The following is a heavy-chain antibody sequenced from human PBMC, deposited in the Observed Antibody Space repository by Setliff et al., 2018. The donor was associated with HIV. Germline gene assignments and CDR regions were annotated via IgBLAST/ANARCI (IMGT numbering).Heavy chain of an antibody. Sequence: GGSLRLSCAASGFTFSSYGMHWVRQAPGEGLEWVAFIRYDASYRYYADSVKGRFTISRDNSKNTLYLQMNSLRVVDTAVYFCAKNLYRSPWSPLDYWGQGALVTVSS. CDR1: GFTFSSYG. V-gene: IGHV3-30*02. J-gene: IGHJ4*02. D-gene: IGHD6-19*01. CDR2: IRYDASYR. CDR3: AKNLYRSPWSPLDY.